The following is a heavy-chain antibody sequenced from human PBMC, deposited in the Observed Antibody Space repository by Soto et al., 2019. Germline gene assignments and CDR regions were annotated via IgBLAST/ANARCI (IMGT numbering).Heavy chain of an antibody. D-gene: IGHD2-2*01. CDR3: AHSYGGTSWPNDAFDV. J-gene: IGHJ3*01. CDR1: GFSLSADGVG. CDR2: IYWDDDT. V-gene: IGHV2-5*02. Sequence: QITLKESGPTLVKPTQTLTLTCIFSGFSLSADGVGVGWIRQPPGKALEWLALIYWDDDTRYRPSLKSSLTITKDTSKNHVVLTMTNMDPVDTGTYYCAHSYGGTSWPNDAFDVWGQGTVVTVSS.